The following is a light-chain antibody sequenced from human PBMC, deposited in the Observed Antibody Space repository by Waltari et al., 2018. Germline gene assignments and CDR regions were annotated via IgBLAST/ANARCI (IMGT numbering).Light chain of an antibody. Sequence: EIMLTQSPGTLSLSLGERATLSCRTSQSIGRSLAWYQQKPGQAPRLLIYGASSRATDIPDRFSGSGSGTDFSLTINRLEPEDFAVYYCQNHERLPAMFGQGTKVEIK. CDR1: QSIGRS. J-gene: IGKJ1*01. CDR2: GAS. V-gene: IGKV3-20*01. CDR3: QNHERLPAM.